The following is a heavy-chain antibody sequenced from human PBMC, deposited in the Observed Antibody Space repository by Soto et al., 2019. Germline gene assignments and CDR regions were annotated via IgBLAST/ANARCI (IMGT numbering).Heavy chain of an antibody. CDR1: GFTFSSYA. J-gene: IGHJ6*02. CDR3: ARDYCSGGSCSIPYYYYGMDV. Sequence: QVQLVESGGGVVQPGRSLRLSCAASGFTFSSYAMHWVRQAPGKGLEWVAVISYDGSNKYYADSVKGRFTISRDNSKNTLYLQMNGLRAEDTAVYYCARDYCSGGSCSIPYYYYGMDVWGQGTTVTVSS. CDR2: ISYDGSNK. V-gene: IGHV3-30-3*01. D-gene: IGHD2-15*01.